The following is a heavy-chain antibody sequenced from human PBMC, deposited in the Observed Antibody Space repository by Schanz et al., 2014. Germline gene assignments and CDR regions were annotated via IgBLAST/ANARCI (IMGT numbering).Heavy chain of an antibody. J-gene: IGHJ2*01. V-gene: IGHV4-61*02. CDR1: GGSIRSGTYY. D-gene: IGHD1-1*01. CDR3: ARDTTWRLDL. Sequence: QVQLQESGPGLVKPSQTLSLTCTVSGGSIRSGTYYWSWIRQPAGKALEWVGRVFPNGITNYNPSLKTRVPISLDTSKNRSSLTQTSLTAADTAVYYCARDTTWRLDLWGRGTLVTVSS. CDR2: VFPNGIT.